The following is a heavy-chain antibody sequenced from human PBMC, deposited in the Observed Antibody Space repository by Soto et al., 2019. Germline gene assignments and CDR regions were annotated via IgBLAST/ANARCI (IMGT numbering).Heavy chain of an antibody. CDR2: INPKFGDT. Sequence: QVQLVQSGAEMKEPGDSVRVSCEASGYTFTSYYIHWVRQAPGQGLEWMGWINPKFGDTTYAQDFQGRVSMTRDMSIRTVYMELRRLTSEDTAIYYCARNMDYYYGPGSGNGHGFWGQGTTVTIFS. CDR3: ARNMDYYYGPGSGNGHGF. V-gene: IGHV1-2*02. CDR1: GYTFTSYY. J-gene: IGHJ6*02. D-gene: IGHD3-10*01.